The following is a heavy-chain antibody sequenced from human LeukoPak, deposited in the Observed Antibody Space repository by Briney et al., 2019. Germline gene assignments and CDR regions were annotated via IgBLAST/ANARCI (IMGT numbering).Heavy chain of an antibody. CDR2: INSNGGST. V-gene: IGHV3-20*04. CDR1: GFTFDDYG. CDR3: ARDISSGWYFDY. D-gene: IGHD6-19*01. J-gene: IGHJ4*02. Sequence: GGSLRLSCAVSGFTFDDYGMSWVRQAPGKGLEWVSGINSNGGSTGYVDSVKGRFTISRNNAKNSLHLQMNSLRAEDTALYYCARDISSGWYFDYWGQGTLVTVSS.